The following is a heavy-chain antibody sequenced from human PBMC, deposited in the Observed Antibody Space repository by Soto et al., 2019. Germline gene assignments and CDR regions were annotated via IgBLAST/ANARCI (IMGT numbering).Heavy chain of an antibody. J-gene: IGHJ4*02. Sequence: LRLSCAASGFTFSVYSMNWVRQAPGKGLEWVSSMTSSGSYIYYADSVKGRFTISRDNAKGSLYLEMNSLRAEDTAVYYCARDSYNWGSPFDYWGQGTMVTVSS. CDR1: GFTFSVYS. V-gene: IGHV3-21*01. CDR3: ARDSYNWGSPFDY. D-gene: IGHD7-27*01. CDR2: MTSSGSYI.